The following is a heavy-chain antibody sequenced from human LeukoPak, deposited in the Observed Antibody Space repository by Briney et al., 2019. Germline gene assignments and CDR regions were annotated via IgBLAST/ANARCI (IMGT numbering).Heavy chain of an antibody. J-gene: IGHJ4*02. D-gene: IGHD5-18*01. Sequence: SETLSLTCTVSGGSISSYYWSWIRQPPGKGLEWIGYIYYSGSTNYNPSLKSRGTISVDTSKNQFSLKLSSVTAADTGVYYCASQGDTAFDYWGQGTLVTVSS. CDR1: GGSISSYY. V-gene: IGHV4-59*01. CDR2: IYYSGST. CDR3: ASQGDTAFDY.